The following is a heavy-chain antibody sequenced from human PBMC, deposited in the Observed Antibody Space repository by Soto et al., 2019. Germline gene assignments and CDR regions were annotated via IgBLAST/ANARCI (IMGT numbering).Heavy chain of an antibody. CDR1: GFTFSSYA. CDR3: AKAMATTWTGFDY. D-gene: IGHD5-12*01. V-gene: IGHV3-23*01. CDR2: ISGSGGST. J-gene: IGHJ4*02. Sequence: EVQLLESGGGLVQPGGSLRLSCAASGFTFSSYAMSWVRQAPGKGPEWVSTISGSGGSTYFADSVKGRFTISRDISKNTLYLQMNSLRAEDTAGYYCAKAMATTWTGFDYWGQGTLVTVSS.